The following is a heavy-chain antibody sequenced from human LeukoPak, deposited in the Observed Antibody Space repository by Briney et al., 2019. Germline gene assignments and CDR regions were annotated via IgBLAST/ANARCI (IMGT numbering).Heavy chain of an antibody. V-gene: IGHV6-1*01. CDR1: GDSVSSNSAA. CDR2: TYYRSKWYN. Sequence: SQTLSLTCAISGDSVSSNSAAWSWIRQSPSRGLEWLGRTYYRSKWYNDYAVSVGSRVTINPDTSKNQFSLQLNSVTPEDTAVYYCAREGPVGFLFDSWGQGTLVTVSS. J-gene: IGHJ4*02. CDR3: AREGPVGFLFDS.